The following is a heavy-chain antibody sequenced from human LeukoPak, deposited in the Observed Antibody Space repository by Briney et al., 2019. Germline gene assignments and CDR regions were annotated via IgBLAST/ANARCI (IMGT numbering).Heavy chain of an antibody. V-gene: IGHV4-30-2*01. CDR1: GGSISSGGYS. CDR3: ARENSSGWSGTIDY. D-gene: IGHD3-22*01. Sequence: SQTLSLTCAVSGGSISSGGYSWSWIRQPPGKGLKWIGYIYHSGSTYYNPSLKSRVTISVDRSKNQFSLKLSSVTAADTAVYYCARENSSGWSGTIDYWGQGTLVTVSS. J-gene: IGHJ4*02. CDR2: IYHSGST.